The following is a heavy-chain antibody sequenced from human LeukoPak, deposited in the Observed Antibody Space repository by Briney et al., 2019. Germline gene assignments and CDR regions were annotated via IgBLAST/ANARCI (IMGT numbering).Heavy chain of an antibody. CDR3: AKGLWCGDLFLDY. V-gene: IGHV3-43*02. CDR2: ISGDGGTT. D-gene: IGHD3-10*01. Sequence: GGSLRLSCAASGFTFHDYAMHWVRQTPGKGLEWVSLISGDGGTTYYADSVKGRFTISRDNSKNSLYLQMNSLRTEDTALYFCAKGLWCGDLFLDYWGQGTQVTVSS. CDR1: GFTFHDYA. J-gene: IGHJ4*02.